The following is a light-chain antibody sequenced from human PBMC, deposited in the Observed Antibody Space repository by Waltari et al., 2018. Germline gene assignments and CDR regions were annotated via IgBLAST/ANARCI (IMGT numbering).Light chain of an antibody. Sequence: DIQLTQSPSFLSASVGDRVPITCRASQGISSYLAWYQQKPGKAPKLLIYAASTLQSGVPSRFSGSGSGTEFTLTISSLQPEDFATYYCQQLNSYPRGTFGGGTKVEIK. CDR1: QGISSY. V-gene: IGKV1-9*01. J-gene: IGKJ4*01. CDR2: AAS. CDR3: QQLNSYPRGT.